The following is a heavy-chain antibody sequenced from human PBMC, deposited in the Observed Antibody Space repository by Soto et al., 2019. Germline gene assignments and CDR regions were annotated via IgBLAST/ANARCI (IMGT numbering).Heavy chain of an antibody. CDR2: IYYSGTT. CDR1: GGSISSGGYY. CDR3: ARLVVPTYYVDY. Sequence: VQLQESGPGLVKPSQTLSLTCTVSGGSISSGGYYWSWLRQHPGKGLEWIGYIYYSGTTFYNPSLHSRVTISLDTSKNQSSLKLSSVTAADTAVYFCARLVVPTYYVDYWGQGTLVTVSS. D-gene: IGHD2-8*02. V-gene: IGHV4-31*03. J-gene: IGHJ4*02.